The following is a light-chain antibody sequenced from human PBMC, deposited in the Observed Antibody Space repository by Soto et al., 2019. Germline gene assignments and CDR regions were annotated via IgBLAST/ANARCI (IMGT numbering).Light chain of an antibody. V-gene: IGKV3-20*01. J-gene: IGKJ2*01. Sequence: EIVLTQSPGTLSLSPGERATLSCRASQSLSGNYLAWYQQKPGQAPRLLIFGVSSRATGIPDRFSGSGSGTDFTLTISRLEPEDCAVYYCHHYGSSPYTFGLGTKLEIK. CDR2: GVS. CDR3: HHYGSSPYT. CDR1: QSLSGNY.